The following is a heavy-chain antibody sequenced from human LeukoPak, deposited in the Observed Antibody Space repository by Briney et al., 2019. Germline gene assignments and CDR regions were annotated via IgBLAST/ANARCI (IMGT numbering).Heavy chain of an antibody. D-gene: IGHD3-22*01. CDR3: ARSHYDSSGLTFDY. CDR2: IYYSGST. J-gene: IGHJ4*02. V-gene: IGHV4-59*08. Sequence: PSETLSLTCTVSGGSISSYNWSWIRQPPGKGLEWIGYIYYSGSTNYNPSLKSRVTISVDTSKNQFSLKLSSVTAADTAVYYCARSHYDSSGLTFDYWGQGTLVTVSS. CDR1: GGSISSYN.